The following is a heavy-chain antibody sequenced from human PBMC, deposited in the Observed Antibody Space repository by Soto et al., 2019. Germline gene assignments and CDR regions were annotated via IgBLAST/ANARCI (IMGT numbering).Heavy chain of an antibody. CDR1: GFTFSSYW. Sequence: GGSLRLSCAASGFTFSSYWMSWVRQAPGKGLEWVANIKQDGSEKYYVDSVKGRFTISRDNAKNSLYLQMNSLRAEDTAVYYCARFCSWNDDVYFDYWGQGTLVTVSS. V-gene: IGHV3-7*03. D-gene: IGHD1-1*01. CDR3: ARFCSWNDDVYFDY. CDR2: IKQDGSEK. J-gene: IGHJ4*02.